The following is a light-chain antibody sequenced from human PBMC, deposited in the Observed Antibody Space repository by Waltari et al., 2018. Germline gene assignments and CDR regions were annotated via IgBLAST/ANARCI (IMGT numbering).Light chain of an antibody. J-gene: IGKJ1*01. CDR1: QSINTY. CDR2: TTS. Sequence: DIQMTQSPSSLSASVGDRVTITCRASQSINTYLNWYQQRPGLAPKLLIYTTSTLQSGVPSRFSGSGSETDVTLTISSLQPEDWATYFCQQSHSSPPTFGQGTRVEIK. CDR3: QQSHSSPPT. V-gene: IGKV1-39*01.